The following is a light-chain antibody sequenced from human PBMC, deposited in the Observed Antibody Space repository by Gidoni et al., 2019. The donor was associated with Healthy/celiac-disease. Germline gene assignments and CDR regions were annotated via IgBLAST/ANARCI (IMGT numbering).Light chain of an antibody. CDR2: AAS. CDR3: QQSYSTPGT. Sequence: DIQMTQSPSSLSASVVDRVTITCRASQSISSYLNWYQQKPGKAPKLLIYAASSLQSGVPSRFIGSRSGTDFSLTISSLQPEDFATYYCQQSYSTPGTFGQGTKLEIK. V-gene: IGKV1-39*01. J-gene: IGKJ2*01. CDR1: QSISSY.